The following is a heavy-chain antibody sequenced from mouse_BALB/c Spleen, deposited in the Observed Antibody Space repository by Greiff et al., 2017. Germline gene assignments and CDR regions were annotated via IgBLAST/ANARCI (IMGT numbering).Heavy chain of an antibody. CDR1: GFNIKDYY. Sequence: EVQLQQSGAELVRSGASVKLSCTASGFNIKDYYMHWVKQRPEQGLEWIGWIDPENGDTEYAPKFQGKATMTADTSSNTAYLQLSSLTSEDTAVYYCNARDGYSDYWGQGTTLTVSS. CDR2: IDPENGDT. D-gene: IGHD2-3*01. V-gene: IGHV14-4*02. J-gene: IGHJ2*01. CDR3: NARDGYSDY.